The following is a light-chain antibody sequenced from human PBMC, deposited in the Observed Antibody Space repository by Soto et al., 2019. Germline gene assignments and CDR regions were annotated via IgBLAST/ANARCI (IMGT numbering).Light chain of an antibody. CDR1: QSVSSSY. Sequence: EIVLTQSPGTLSLSPGERATLSCWASQSVSSSYLAWYQQKPGQAPRLLIYGASSRATGIPDRFSGSGSGTDFTLTISRLEPEDFAVYYCQQYGSLLYTCGQGTKLEIK. CDR3: QQYGSLLYT. V-gene: IGKV3-20*01. J-gene: IGKJ2*01. CDR2: GAS.